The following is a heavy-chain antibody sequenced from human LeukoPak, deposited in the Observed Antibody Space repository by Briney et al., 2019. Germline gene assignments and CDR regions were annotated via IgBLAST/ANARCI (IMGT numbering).Heavy chain of an antibody. V-gene: IGHV3-33*01. Sequence: GGSLRLSCVASGFTFKYYNMHWVRQAPGKGLEWVALIYSDGSNRYYTDSVKGRFTISRDNSENTLYLQMNSLRDEDTAVYYCARAHPYSRRYNIYYYYGMDVWGQGTTVTVSS. CDR2: IYSDGSNR. D-gene: IGHD2-2*02. CDR1: GFTFKYYN. CDR3: ARAHPYSRRYNIYYYYGMDV. J-gene: IGHJ6*02.